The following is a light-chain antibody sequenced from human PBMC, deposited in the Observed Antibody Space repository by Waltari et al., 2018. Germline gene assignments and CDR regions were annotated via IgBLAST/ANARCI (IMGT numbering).Light chain of an antibody. CDR3: QQSYSTPLT. J-gene: IGKJ4*01. Sequence: DIQMTQSPSSLSASVGDRVTITCRASQSISSYLNWYQQKPGKAPKLLIYAASSLQSGVPSRLSGSGSATDVTLTISSLQPEDFATYYCQQSYSTPLTFGGGTKVEIK. CDR2: AAS. CDR1: QSISSY. V-gene: IGKV1-39*01.